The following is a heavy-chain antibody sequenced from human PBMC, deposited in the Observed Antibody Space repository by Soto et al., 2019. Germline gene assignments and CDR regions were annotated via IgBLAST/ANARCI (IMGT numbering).Heavy chain of an antibody. D-gene: IGHD2-15*01. V-gene: IGHV1-8*01. Sequence: QVQLMQSGAEVKKPGASVRVSCEASGYTFSTYDIHWVRQATGQGLEGMGWMNPSSGNTGSAQKLQGRVTMTSDTSTGTAYMDLSSLGSEDTAVYYCARGRTLRTESGVNLWGQGKLVNVPS. CDR2: MNPSSGNT. J-gene: IGHJ4*02. CDR1: GYTFSTYD. CDR3: ARGRTLRTESGVNL.